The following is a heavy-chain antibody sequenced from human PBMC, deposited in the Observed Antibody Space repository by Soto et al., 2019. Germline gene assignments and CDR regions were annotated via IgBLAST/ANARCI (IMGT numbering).Heavy chain of an antibody. Sequence: QLQLQESGPGLVKPSETLSITCTVSGGSFSPNYWSWIRQPPGKGLEWVGYIYYAGSTSYNPSLNSRVTFYLDTSTSQFSLSLSSVTAADTAVYYCARLGAFYQSLDPWGPGTLVTVSS. V-gene: IGHV4-59*08. D-gene: IGHD3-3*02. J-gene: IGHJ5*02. CDR2: IYYAGST. CDR3: ARLGAFYQSLDP. CDR1: GGSFSPNY.